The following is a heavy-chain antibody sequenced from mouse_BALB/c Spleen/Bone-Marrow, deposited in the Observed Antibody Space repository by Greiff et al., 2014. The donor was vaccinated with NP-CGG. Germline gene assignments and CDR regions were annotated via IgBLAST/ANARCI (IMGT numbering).Heavy chain of an antibody. J-gene: IGHJ3*01. CDR3: ANCFYGSSPFAY. CDR1: GFNIKDTY. CDR2: IDPANGNT. V-gene: IGHV14-3*02. Sequence: VQLQQSGAELVKPGASVKLSCTASGFNIKDTYMHWVKQRPEQGLEWIGRIDPANGNTKYDPKFQGKATITAGTSSNTAYLQLSSLTSEDTAVDYCANCFYGSSPFAYWGQGTLVTVSA. D-gene: IGHD1-1*01.